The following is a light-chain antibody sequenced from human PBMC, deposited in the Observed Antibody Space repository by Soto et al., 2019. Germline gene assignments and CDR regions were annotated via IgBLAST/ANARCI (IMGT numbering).Light chain of an antibody. V-gene: IGLV2-14*01. CDR2: EVS. J-gene: IGLJ1*01. Sequence: QSALTQPASVSGSPGQSITISCTGTNSDVGAYRFVFWYQQHPGKAPKLMIYEVSHRPSGVSDRFSGSKSGNTASLTISGLQAEDEADYYCTSYTSTSHYVFGTGTKVTVL. CDR1: NSDVGAYRF. CDR3: TSYTSTSHYV.